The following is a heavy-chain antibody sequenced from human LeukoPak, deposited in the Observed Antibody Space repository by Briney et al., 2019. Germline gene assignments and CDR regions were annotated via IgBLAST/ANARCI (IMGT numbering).Heavy chain of an antibody. Sequence: GGSLRLSCAASGFTFSSYEMSWIRQAPGKGLEWVSYISSSGSTIYYADSVKGRFTISRDNAKNSLYLQMNSLRAEDTAVYYCARDRAGVPGYYYYYMDVWGKGTTVTVSS. CDR1: GFTFSSYE. V-gene: IGHV3-48*03. D-gene: IGHD3-10*01. CDR2: ISSSGSTI. J-gene: IGHJ6*03. CDR3: ARDRAGVPGYYYYYMDV.